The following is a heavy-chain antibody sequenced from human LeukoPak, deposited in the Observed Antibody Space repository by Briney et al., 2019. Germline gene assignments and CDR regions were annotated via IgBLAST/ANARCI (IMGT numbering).Heavy chain of an antibody. V-gene: IGHV3-7*01. CDR3: ARDYSRVWFGELLS. J-gene: IGHJ5*02. CDR2: IKQDGSEK. CDR1: GFTFSSYW. D-gene: IGHD3-10*01. Sequence: GGSLRLSCAASGFTFSSYWMSWVRQAPGTGLEWVANIKQDGSEKYYVDSVKGRFTISRDNAKNSLYLQMNSLRAEDTAVYYCARDYSRVWFGELLSWGQGTLVTVSS.